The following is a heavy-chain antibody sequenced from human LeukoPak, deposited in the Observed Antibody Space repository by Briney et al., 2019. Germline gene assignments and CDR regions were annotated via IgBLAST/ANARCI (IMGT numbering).Heavy chain of an antibody. CDR3: ARVNTYYFDY. CDR1: GYTFTIYG. D-gene: IGHD2-2*02. Sequence: AAVKVSCKASGYTFTIYGISWVRQAPVQGLEWMGWISAYNGNTNYAQKLQGRVTMTTDTSTSTAYMELRSLRSDDTAVYYCARVNTYYFDYWGQGTLVTVSS. J-gene: IGHJ4*02. CDR2: ISAYNGNT. V-gene: IGHV1-18*01.